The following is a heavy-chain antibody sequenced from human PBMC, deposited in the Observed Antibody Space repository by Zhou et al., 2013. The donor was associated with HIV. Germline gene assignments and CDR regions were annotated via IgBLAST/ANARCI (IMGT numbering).Heavy chain of an antibody. J-gene: IGHJ1*01. CDR3: VRRAVCDHCGNFHFQH. D-gene: IGHD2-21*01. V-gene: IGHV1-2*02. CDR1: GYNFIDYS. CDR2: MKPSRGAV. Sequence: QVRLVQSGAVMRKPGSSVRISCETFGYNFIDYSIHWVRHVPGKGPEWMGWMKPSRGAVNYARNFQGRVTMTRQLSFDDTDRGTAYMELTGLTSADTADYYCVRRAVCDHCGNFHFQHWGQGTLVVVSS.